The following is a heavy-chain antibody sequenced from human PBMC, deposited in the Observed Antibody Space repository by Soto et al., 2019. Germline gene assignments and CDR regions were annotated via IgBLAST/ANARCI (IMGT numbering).Heavy chain of an antibody. V-gene: IGHV3-30*18. J-gene: IGHJ6*02. D-gene: IGHD2-15*01. Sequence: GGSLRLSCAASGFTFSSYGMHWVRQAPGKGLEWVAVISYDGSIKYYTDSVKGRFTISRDNSKNTLYLEMNSLRAEDTAVYYCAKGSYCSGGSCYSEGFYYYGMDVWGQGTTVTVSS. CDR1: GFTFSSYG. CDR3: AKGSYCSGGSCYSEGFYYYGMDV. CDR2: ISYDGSIK.